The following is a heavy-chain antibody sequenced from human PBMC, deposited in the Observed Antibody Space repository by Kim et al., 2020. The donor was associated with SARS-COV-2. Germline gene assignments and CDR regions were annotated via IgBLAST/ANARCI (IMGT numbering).Heavy chain of an antibody. V-gene: IGHV3-11*06. CDR1: GFTFSDYY. D-gene: IGHD3-22*01. CDR3: ARDRRYQTYYYDSSGFRGPDY. Sequence: GGSLRLSCAASGFTFSDYYMSWIRQAPGKGLEWVSYISSSSSYTNYADSVKGRFTISRDNAKNSLYLQMNSLRAEDTAVYYCARDRRYQTYYYDSSGFRGPDYWGQGTLVTVSS. J-gene: IGHJ4*02. CDR2: ISSSSSYT.